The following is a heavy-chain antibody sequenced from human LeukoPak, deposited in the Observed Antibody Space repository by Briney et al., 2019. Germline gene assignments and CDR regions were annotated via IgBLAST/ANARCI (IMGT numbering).Heavy chain of an antibody. Sequence: PSETLSLTCTVSGGSITGSTYYWGWIRQPPGKGLEWIVSVIHSGATYYNPSLRSRVIVSMDTSKKQFSLRLSSVTAADTAVYYCARHDYDSSGHRRDYYFDYWSQGTLVTVSS. CDR2: VIHSGAT. V-gene: IGHV4-39*01. CDR3: ARHDYDSSGHRRDYYFDY. D-gene: IGHD3-22*01. J-gene: IGHJ4*02. CDR1: GGSITGSTYY.